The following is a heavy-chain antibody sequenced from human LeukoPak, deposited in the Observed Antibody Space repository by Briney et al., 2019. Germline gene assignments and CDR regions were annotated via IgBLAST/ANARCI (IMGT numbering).Heavy chain of an antibody. Sequence: PGGSLRLSCAASGFTFSDYDMSWVRQAPGKGLEWVSAISESGGRTYYAESVKGRFTISRDNSKNTLYLQMNSLRAEDTAVYYCAKTYYDFWSGYTDVWGQGTTVTVSS. J-gene: IGHJ6*02. CDR3: AKTYYDFWSGYTDV. CDR2: ISESGGRT. CDR1: GFTFSDYD. V-gene: IGHV3-23*01. D-gene: IGHD3-3*01.